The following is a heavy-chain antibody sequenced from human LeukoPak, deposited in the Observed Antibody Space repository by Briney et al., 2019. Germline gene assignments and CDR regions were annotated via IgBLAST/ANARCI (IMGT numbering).Heavy chain of an antibody. J-gene: IGHJ3*02. V-gene: IGHV1-18*01. Sequence: ASVKLSCKASGYTFRQYSISRVRQAPGKGFEWMGWVSPSHTTRVYAQEFQGRITMTADTNTNTVSMELRSLRFDDTAVYFCARDYILPLETDNGDGFAIWGQGTVVTVSS. CDR1: GYTFRQYS. CDR3: ARDYILPLETDNGDGFAI. CDR2: VSPSHTTR. D-gene: IGHD3-3*02.